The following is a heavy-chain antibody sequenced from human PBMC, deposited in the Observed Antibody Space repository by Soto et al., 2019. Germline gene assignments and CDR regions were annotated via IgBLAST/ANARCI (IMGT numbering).Heavy chain of an antibody. CDR1: GGYISSSSYY. CDR2: IYYSGST. Sequence: ASETLSLTCTVSGGYISSSSYYWGWIRQPPGKGLEWIGSIYYSGSTYYNPSLKSRVTISVDTSKNQFSLKLSSVTAADTAVYYCARSQKGWFDPWGQGTLVTVSS. J-gene: IGHJ5*02. V-gene: IGHV4-39*01. CDR3: ARSQKGWFDP.